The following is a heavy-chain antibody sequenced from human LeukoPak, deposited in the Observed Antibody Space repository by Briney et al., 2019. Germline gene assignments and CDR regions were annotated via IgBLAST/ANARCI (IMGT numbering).Heavy chain of an antibody. CDR1: GFTVSHNY. CDR3: ARRGRYYDSGELY. D-gene: IGHD3-16*01. CDR2: LYSGGTA. Sequence: PGGSLRLSCAASGFTVSHNYMSWVRQAPGKGLEWVSLLYSGGTAYYTDSVKGRFTISRDNSKNIVFLQMNSLRAEDTAVYYCARRGRYYDSGELYWGQGTLVTVSS. J-gene: IGHJ4*02. V-gene: IGHV3-66*04.